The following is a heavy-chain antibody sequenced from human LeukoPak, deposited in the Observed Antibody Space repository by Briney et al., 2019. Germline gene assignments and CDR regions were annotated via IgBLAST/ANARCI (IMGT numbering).Heavy chain of an antibody. CDR2: IYPGDSDT. J-gene: IGHJ3*02. CDR1: GYSFTSYW. Sequence: GESLKISCKGSGYSFTSYWIGWVRQMPGKGLEWMGIIYPGDSDTRYSPSFQGQVTISADKSISTAYLQWSSLKASDTAMYYCARRPTYYYDSSGFYAFDIWGQGTMVTVSS. V-gene: IGHV5-51*01. CDR3: ARRPTYYYDSSGFYAFDI. D-gene: IGHD3-22*01.